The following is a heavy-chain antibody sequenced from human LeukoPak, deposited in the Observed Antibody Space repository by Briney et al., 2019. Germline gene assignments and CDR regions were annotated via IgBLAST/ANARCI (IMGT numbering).Heavy chain of an antibody. J-gene: IGHJ4*02. CDR3: ARRKYVTHTFCGGDCYSG. V-gene: IGHV4-34*01. CDR2: INHSGST. D-gene: IGHD2-21*02. CDR1: GGSFSGYY. Sequence: SETLSLTCAVYGGSFSGYYWSWIRQPPGKGLEWIGEINHSGSTNYNPSLKSRVTISVDTSKNQFSLELSSVTAADTAVYYCARRKYVTHTFCGGDCYSGWGQGTLVTVSS.